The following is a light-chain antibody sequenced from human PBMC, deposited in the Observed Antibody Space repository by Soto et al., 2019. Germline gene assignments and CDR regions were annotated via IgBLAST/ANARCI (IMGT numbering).Light chain of an antibody. Sequence: QSVLTQPPSVSAAPGQTVTISCSGSSSNIGNNYVSWYQQLPGTAPKLLIYDNNKRPSGIPDRFSGSKSGTSATLGITGLQAGDEADYYCGTWDSSRSAVVFGAGTKLTVL. CDR1: SSNIGNNY. CDR3: GTWDSSRSAVV. J-gene: IGLJ2*01. CDR2: DNN. V-gene: IGLV1-51*01.